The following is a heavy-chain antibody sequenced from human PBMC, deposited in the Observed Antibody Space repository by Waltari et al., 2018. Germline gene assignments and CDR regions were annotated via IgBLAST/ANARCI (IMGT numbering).Heavy chain of an antibody. D-gene: IGHD3-22*01. Sequence: EVQLVESGGGLVQPGGSLRLSCAASGFTFSSYSMNWVRQAPGKGLEWVSYISSSSSTIYYADSEKGRFTISRDNAKNSLYLQMNSLGAEDTAVYYCASSGYYGRYYFDYWGQGTLVTVSS. CDR3: ASSGYYGRYYFDY. CDR1: GFTFSSYS. J-gene: IGHJ4*02. V-gene: IGHV3-48*01. CDR2: ISSSSSTI.